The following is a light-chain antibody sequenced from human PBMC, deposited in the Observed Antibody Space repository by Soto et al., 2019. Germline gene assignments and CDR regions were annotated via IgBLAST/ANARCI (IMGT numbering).Light chain of an antibody. CDR2: DAS. Sequence: TQSPVTLSLSPGERATLSCRASQDINNYLAWYQQKPGKAPKLLIYDASNLETGVPSRFSGSGSGTDFTFTISSLQPEDIATYYCQQYDNLPPFTFGQGTRLEIK. J-gene: IGKJ5*01. V-gene: IGKV1-33*01. CDR3: QQYDNLPPFT. CDR1: QDINNY.